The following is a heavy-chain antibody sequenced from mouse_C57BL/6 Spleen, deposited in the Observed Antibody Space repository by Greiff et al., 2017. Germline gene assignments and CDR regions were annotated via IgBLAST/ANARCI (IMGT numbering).Heavy chain of an antibody. D-gene: IGHD1-1*01. CDR2: ISSGSSTI. CDR1: GFTFSDYG. CDR3: AGPDYYGSSQYAMDY. J-gene: IGHJ4*01. V-gene: IGHV5-17*01. Sequence: DVMLVESGGGLVKPGGSLKLSCAASGFTFSDYGMHWVRQAPEKGLEWVAYISSGSSTIYYADTVKGRFTISRDNAKNTLFLQMTSLRSEDTAMYYCAGPDYYGSSQYAMDYWGQGTSVTVSS.